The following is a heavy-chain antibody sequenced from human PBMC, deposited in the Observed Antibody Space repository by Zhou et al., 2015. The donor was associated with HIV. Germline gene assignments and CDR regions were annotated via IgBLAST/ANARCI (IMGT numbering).Heavy chain of an antibody. CDR3: ARRGTQLWSDSFDI. CDR2: MNPNSHNV. J-gene: IGHJ3*02. V-gene: IGHV1-8*01. CDR1: GYTFTSYD. D-gene: IGHD5-18*01. Sequence: QVQLVQSGAEVKKPGASVKVSCKASGYTFTSYDINWVRQAXGQGLEWMGWMNPNSHNVDYAQKFQGRVTMTGDTSMRTVYMELSGLRSEDTAVYYCARRGTQLWSDSFDIWGQGTMVTVSS.